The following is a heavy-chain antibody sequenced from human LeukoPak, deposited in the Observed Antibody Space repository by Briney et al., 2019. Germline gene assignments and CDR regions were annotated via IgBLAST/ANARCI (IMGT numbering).Heavy chain of an antibody. J-gene: IGHJ3*02. CDR2: FDPEDGET. CDR3: ASSPAVVVTASGAFDI. D-gene: IGHD2-21*02. V-gene: IGHV1-24*01. Sequence: ASVKVSFKVSGYTLTELSMHWVRQAPGKGLEWMGGFDPEDGETIYAQKFQGRVTMTEDTSTDTAYMELSSLRSEDTAVYYCASSPAVVVTASGAFDIWGQGTMVTVSS. CDR1: GYTLTELS.